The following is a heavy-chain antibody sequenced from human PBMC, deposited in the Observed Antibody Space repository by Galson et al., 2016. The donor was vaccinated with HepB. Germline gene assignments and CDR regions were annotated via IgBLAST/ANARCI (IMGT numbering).Heavy chain of an antibody. D-gene: IGHD5-18*01. CDR3: AKDLDGYTYGYSYSDH. Sequence: SLRLSCAASGFTFSNYAMSWVRQAPGKGLEWVSSISGSGGTTYYADSVKGRFTISRDKSKNTLYLQMNSLRGEDTAVYYCAKDLDGYTYGYSYSDHWGQGTLVTVFS. V-gene: IGHV3-23*01. CDR2: ISGSGGTT. CDR1: GFTFSNYA. J-gene: IGHJ4*02.